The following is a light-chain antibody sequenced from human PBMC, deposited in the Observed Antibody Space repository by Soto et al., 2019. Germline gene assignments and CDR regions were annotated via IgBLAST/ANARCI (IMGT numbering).Light chain of an antibody. V-gene: IGKV3-15*01. CDR3: QQSNNWPWT. Sequence: EVLMTQSPATLSVSPGERATLSCRASQSVSGKLAWYQQKPGQAPRLLLYDASTRATGIPARFSGSGSGTEFTLTISSLQSEYFAVYYCQQSNNWPWTFGQGTKVDIK. CDR2: DAS. CDR1: QSVSGK. J-gene: IGKJ1*01.